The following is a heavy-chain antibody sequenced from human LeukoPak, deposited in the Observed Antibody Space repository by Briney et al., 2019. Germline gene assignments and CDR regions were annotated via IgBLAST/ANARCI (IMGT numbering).Heavy chain of an antibody. Sequence: SETLSLTCTVSGGSISSYYWSWIRQPPGKGLGWIGYIYYSGRTNYNPSLKSRVTISVDTSKNQFSLKLSSVTAADTAVYYCAGRGLALGWFDPWGQGTLVTVSS. D-gene: IGHD3-3*02. CDR2: IYYSGRT. V-gene: IGHV4-59*01. J-gene: IGHJ5*02. CDR3: AGRGLALGWFDP. CDR1: GGSISSYY.